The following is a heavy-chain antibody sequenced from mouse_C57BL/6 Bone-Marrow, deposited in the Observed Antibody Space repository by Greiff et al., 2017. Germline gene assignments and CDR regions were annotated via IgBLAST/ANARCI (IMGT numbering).Heavy chain of an antibody. D-gene: IGHD1-1*01. CDR2: IYPGNNDT. CDR3: TRSFYYYEYFDY. CDR1: GYTFTSYW. V-gene: IGHV1-5*01. J-gene: IGHJ2*01. Sequence: EVQLQESGTVLARPGASVKMSCKTSGYTFTSYWMHWVKQRPGPGLEWIGAIYPGNNDTSYNQQFKGQAKLTAITSASSAYMELSSLTNEDAAFYYCTRSFYYYEYFDYWGQGTTLTVSS.